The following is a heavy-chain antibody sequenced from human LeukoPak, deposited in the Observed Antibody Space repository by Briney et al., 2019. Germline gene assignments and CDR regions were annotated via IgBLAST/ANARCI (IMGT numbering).Heavy chain of an antibody. CDR3: ARDDRYSSSSGYFQH. CDR1: GGSISSYY. V-gene: IGHV4-59*01. Sequence: KSSETLSLTCTVSGGSISSYYWSWIRQPPGKGLEWTGYIYYSGSTHYNPSLKSRVTISVDTSKNQFSLKLSSVTAADTAVYYCARDDRYSSSSGYFQHWGQGTLVTVSS. J-gene: IGHJ1*01. D-gene: IGHD6-6*01. CDR2: IYYSGST.